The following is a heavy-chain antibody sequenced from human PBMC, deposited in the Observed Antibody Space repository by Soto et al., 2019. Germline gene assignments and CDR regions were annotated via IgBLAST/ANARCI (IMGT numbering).Heavy chain of an antibody. CDR3: ARDSRSGYYLEF. V-gene: IGHV4-30-2*01. Sequence: QLQLQESGSGLVKPSQTLSLTCAVSGDSISNGGYSWNWIRQPPGKGLGWIGYIYHSGGTDYNPSLKSRVTITVDSSNNQFSLKLSSVTAADTAVYYCARDSRSGYYLEFWGQGTLVTVSS. D-gene: IGHD3-22*01. CDR1: GDSISNGGYS. CDR2: IYHSGGT. J-gene: IGHJ4*02.